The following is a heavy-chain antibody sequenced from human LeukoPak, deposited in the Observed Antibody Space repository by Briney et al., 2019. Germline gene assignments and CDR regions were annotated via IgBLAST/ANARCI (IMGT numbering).Heavy chain of an antibody. V-gene: IGHV1-69*13. J-gene: IGHJ5*02. CDR3: ASEIPGFGELFSPFDP. CDR2: IIPIFGTA. D-gene: IGHD3-10*01. Sequence: GASLKVSCKASGGTFSSYAISWVRQAPGQGLEWMGGIIPIFGTANYAQKFQGRVTITADESTSTAYMELSSLRSEDTAVYYCASEIPGFGELFSPFDPWGQGTLVTVSS. CDR1: GGTFSSYA.